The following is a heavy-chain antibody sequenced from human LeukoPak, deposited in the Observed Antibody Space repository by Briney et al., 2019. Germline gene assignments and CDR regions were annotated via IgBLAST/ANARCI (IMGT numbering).Heavy chain of an antibody. Sequence: SETLSLTCTVSGGSISGSVYYLGWIRQPPGKDLEWIGSIYYSGSTYYNPSLKSRLTMSVDTSKNQFSLKLSSVTASDTAVYYCARHGGDVTHYYHMDVWGKGTTVTVSS. CDR3: ARHGGDVTHYYHMDV. CDR2: IYYSGST. J-gene: IGHJ6*03. V-gene: IGHV4-39*01. CDR1: GGSISGSVYY. D-gene: IGHD2-21*02.